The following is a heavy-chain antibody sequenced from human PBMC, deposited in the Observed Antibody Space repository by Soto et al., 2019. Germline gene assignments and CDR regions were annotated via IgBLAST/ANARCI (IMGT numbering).Heavy chain of an antibody. J-gene: IGHJ4*02. CDR1: GFSLSTTGVG. CDR2: VYWADDK. V-gene: IGHV2-5*02. D-gene: IGHD1-26*01. CDR3: VDRAEPIRGGYYCDD. Sequence: QITLKESGPTLVKPTQTLTLTCSFSGFSLSTTGVGVGWLRPPPGKALEWLALVYWADDKRYSPSLKTSLTITKDTSKNQVGLAMTNMDPGDTATYYCVDRAEPIRGGYYCDDWGQGTLVTVSS.